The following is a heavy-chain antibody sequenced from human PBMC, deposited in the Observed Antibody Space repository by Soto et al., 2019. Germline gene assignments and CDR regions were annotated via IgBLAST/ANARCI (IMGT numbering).Heavy chain of an antibody. V-gene: IGHV3-23*01. D-gene: IGHD6-13*01. Sequence: GGSLRLSCANSGFTFSNSAMSWVRQAPGKGLEWVSAISGSGGSTYYTDSMKGRFTISRDNSKSTLYLQMNSLTVDDTAVYYCAGGSSWTRVDYWGQGTLVTVSS. CDR3: AGGSSWTRVDY. J-gene: IGHJ4*02. CDR1: GFTFSNSA. CDR2: ISGSGGST.